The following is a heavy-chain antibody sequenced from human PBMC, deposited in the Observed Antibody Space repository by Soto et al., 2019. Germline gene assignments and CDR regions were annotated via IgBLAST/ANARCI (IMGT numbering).Heavy chain of an antibody. Sequence: ATLSLTCSVSGGSISGSYWSWIRQSPGKGLEWLGYVYYTGSTNYSPSLRSRVSISVDTSKNEFSLRLSSVTAADTAVYFCARSVAVPGAHIDYWGQGTQVTVSS. J-gene: IGHJ4*02. CDR1: GGSISGSY. V-gene: IGHV4-59*01. CDR3: ARSVAVPGAHIDY. CDR2: VYYTGST. D-gene: IGHD6-19*01.